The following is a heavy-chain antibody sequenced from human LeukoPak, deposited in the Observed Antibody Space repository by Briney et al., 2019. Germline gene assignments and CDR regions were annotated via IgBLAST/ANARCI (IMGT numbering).Heavy chain of an antibody. CDR1: GFTFSSYG. Sequence: GGSLRLSCAASGFTFSSYGMHWVRQAPGKGLEWVAFIRYDGSNKYYADSVKGRFTISRDNSKNTLYLQMNSLRAEDTAVYYCAKDAPRDYDILTGYDRYYYYYYMDVWGKGTTVTISS. CDR3: AKDAPRDYDILTGYDRYYYYYYMDV. D-gene: IGHD3-9*01. J-gene: IGHJ6*03. CDR2: IRYDGSNK. V-gene: IGHV3-30*02.